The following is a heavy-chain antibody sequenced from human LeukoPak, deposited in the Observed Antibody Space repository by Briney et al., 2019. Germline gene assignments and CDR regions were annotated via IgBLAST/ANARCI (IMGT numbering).Heavy chain of an antibody. CDR3: ARANIVVVPGYFDY. V-gene: IGHV4-30-2*01. Sequence: SETLSLTCAVSGGSISSGGYSWSWIRQPPGKGLEWIGYIYHSGGTYYNPSLKSRVTISVDRSKIQFSLKLSSVTAADTAVYYCARANIVVVPGYFDYWGQGTLVTVSS. D-gene: IGHD2-2*01. CDR1: GGSISSGGYS. J-gene: IGHJ4*02. CDR2: IYHSGGT.